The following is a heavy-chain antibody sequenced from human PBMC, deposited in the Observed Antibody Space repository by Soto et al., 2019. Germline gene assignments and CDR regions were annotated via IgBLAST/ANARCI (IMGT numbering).Heavy chain of an antibody. CDR3: SRDRRGYSYGSSGFDAFDI. Sequence: GASVKASCKASGYTFTGYYMHWVRQAPGQGLEWMGWINPNSGGTNYAQKFQGWVTMTRDTSISTAYMELSRLRSDDTAVFFCSRDRRGYSYGSSGFDAFDIWGQGTMVTVSS. CDR2: INPNSGGT. V-gene: IGHV1-2*04. D-gene: IGHD5-18*01. J-gene: IGHJ3*02. CDR1: GYTFTGYY.